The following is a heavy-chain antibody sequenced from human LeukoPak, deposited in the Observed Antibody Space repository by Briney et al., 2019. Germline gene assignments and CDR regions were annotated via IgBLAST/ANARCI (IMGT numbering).Heavy chain of an antibody. CDR3: AQGYSSGWFPY. V-gene: IGHV3-23*01. CDR1: GFSVSSYG. D-gene: IGHD6-19*01. Sequence: GGSLRLSCAVPGFSVSSYGMSWVRQAPGKGLEWVSAITVSGDTTYYADSVKGRFIISRGNSKNTLYLQMNSLRAEDTAVYYCAQGYSSGWFPYWGQGTLVTVSS. CDR2: ITVSGDTT. J-gene: IGHJ4*02.